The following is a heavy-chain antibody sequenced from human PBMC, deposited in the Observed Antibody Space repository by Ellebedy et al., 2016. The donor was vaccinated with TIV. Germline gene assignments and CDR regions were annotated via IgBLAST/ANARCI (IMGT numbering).Heavy chain of an antibody. V-gene: IGHV4-59*01. CDR3: AREHISGSYFEY. J-gene: IGHJ4*02. CDR2: LDDSGDT. D-gene: IGHD3-10*01. CDR1: GGSFSTYY. Sequence: GSLRLXXTVFGGSFSTYYWSWIRQSPGKGLQWIGHLDDSGDTNYNPSLKGRVTISQDTSKNQYSLKVTSMTAADTAVYFCAREHISGSYFEYWGQGTLVTVSS.